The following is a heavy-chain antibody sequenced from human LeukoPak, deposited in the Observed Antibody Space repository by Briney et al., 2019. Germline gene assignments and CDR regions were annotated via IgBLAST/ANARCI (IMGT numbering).Heavy chain of an antibody. CDR1: GFTFSGAA. Sequence: GGSLRLSCAASGFTFSGAAMHCVRQASGKGLEWVGRIRSKANSYATAYAASVKGRFTISRDDSKNTAYLQMNSVKTEDTAVYYCTRAGYYGSGSPHYYYYYMDVWGKGTTVTVSS. CDR2: IRSKANSYAT. J-gene: IGHJ6*03. V-gene: IGHV3-73*01. CDR3: TRAGYYGSGSPHYYYYYMDV. D-gene: IGHD3-10*01.